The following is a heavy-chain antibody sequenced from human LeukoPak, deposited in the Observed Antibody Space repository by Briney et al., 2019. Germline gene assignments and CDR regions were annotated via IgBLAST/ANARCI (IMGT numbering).Heavy chain of an antibody. D-gene: IGHD2-21*01. CDR1: GYSIRSGYY. CDR3: ARSDGYFRLDY. CDR2: NYHNGNT. Sequence: PSETLSLTCAVSGYSIRSGYYWGWIRPPPGKALEWIGRNYHNGNTYYNPSLKSRVTISIDLSKNQFSLKLSSVTAADTAVYYCARSDGYFRLDYWGQGTLVTVSS. V-gene: IGHV4-38-2*01. J-gene: IGHJ4*02.